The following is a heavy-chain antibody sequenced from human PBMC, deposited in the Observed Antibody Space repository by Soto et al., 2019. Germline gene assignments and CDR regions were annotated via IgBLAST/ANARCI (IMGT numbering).Heavy chain of an antibody. D-gene: IGHD3-10*01. CDR3: ARGWFRPDV. V-gene: IGHV3-74*01. J-gene: IGHJ6*03. CDR2: IDKVGTDS. CDR1: EFTFSGRS. Sequence: EVQLVESGGGLVQPGGSLRLSCAASEFTFSGRSVHWVRQAPGKGLVWVSGIDKVGTDSTYADSVKGRFTSYRDNAKNTVYLQINILRVEDTAVYYCARGWFRPDVWGKGTTVPISS.